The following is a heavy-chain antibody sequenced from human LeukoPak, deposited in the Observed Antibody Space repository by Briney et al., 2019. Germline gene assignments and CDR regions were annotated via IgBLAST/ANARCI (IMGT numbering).Heavy chain of an antibody. CDR3: ARDPYDSSSYYYSYFDY. CDR1: GYTFTDYY. D-gene: IGHD3-22*01. V-gene: IGHV1-2*02. Sequence: ASVKVSCKASGYTFTDYYIHWVRQAPGQGLEWMGWINTNSGDTNYAQKFQGRVTMTRDTSISTAYMELSRLRSDDTAVYYCARDPYDSSSYYYSYFDYWGQGTLVTVSS. J-gene: IGHJ4*02. CDR2: INTNSGDT.